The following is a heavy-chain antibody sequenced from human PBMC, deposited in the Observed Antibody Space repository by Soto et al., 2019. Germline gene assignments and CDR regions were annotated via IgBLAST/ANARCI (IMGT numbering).Heavy chain of an antibody. CDR2: INAGNGNT. J-gene: IGHJ4*02. Sequence: QVQLVQSGAEVKKPGASVKVSCKASGYSFTSYAIQWVRQAPGQRLEWMGWINAGNGNTKYSQKLQGRVTITRDTSAGRADRELSSLRAEDTAVYYCAREHDSWGHYCFDNWGQGTMITVSS. D-gene: IGHD3-3*01. CDR1: GYSFTSYA. V-gene: IGHV1-3*01. CDR3: AREHDSWGHYCFDN.